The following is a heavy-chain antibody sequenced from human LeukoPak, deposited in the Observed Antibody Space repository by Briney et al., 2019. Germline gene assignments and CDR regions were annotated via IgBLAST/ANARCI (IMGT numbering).Heavy chain of an antibody. V-gene: IGHV4-34*01. CDR1: GGSFSGYY. J-gene: IGHJ6*04. CDR2: INHSGST. Sequence: SETLSLTCAVYGGSFSGYYWSWIRQPPGKGLEWIGEINHSGSTNYNPSLKSRVTISVDTSKSQFSLKLSSVTAADTAVYYCARYDYYYYYGMDVWGKGTTVTVSS. CDR3: ARYDYYYYYGMDV. D-gene: IGHD5-12*01.